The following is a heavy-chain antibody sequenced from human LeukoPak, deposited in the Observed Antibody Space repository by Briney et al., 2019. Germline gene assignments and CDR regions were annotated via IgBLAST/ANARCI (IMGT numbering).Heavy chain of an antibody. Sequence: SVKVSCKASGGTFSSYAISWARQAPGQGPEWMGGIIPIFGTANYAQKFQGRVTITADESTSTAYMELSSLRSEDTAVYYCAGHDFWSGSWFDPWGPGTLVTVSS. CDR1: GGTFSSYA. V-gene: IGHV1-69*13. CDR3: AGHDFWSGSWFDP. CDR2: IIPIFGTA. D-gene: IGHD3-3*01. J-gene: IGHJ5*02.